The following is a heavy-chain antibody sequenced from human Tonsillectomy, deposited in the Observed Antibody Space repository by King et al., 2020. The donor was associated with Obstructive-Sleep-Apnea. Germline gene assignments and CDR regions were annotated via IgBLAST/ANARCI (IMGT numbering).Heavy chain of an antibody. CDR3: ASHPSSGNDY. CDR1: GGSISSYY. Sequence: QLQESGPGLVKPSETLSLTCTVSGGSISSYYWSWIRQPPGKGLEWTGYSYYSGSTNYNPSLKSRVTISVDTSKNQFSLKLSSVTAADTAVYYCASHPSSGNDYWGQGTLVTVSS. J-gene: IGHJ4*02. V-gene: IGHV4-59*08. CDR2: SYYSGST. D-gene: IGHD6-25*01.